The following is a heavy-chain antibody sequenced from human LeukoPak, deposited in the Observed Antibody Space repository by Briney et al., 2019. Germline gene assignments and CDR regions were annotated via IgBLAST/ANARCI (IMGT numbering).Heavy chain of an antibody. J-gene: IGHJ3*02. Sequence: ASVKVSCKASGYTFTSYDINWVRQATGQGLEWMRWMNPNTGNTGYAQKFQGRVSITRNTSISTAYMELSSLRSEDTAVYYCARSRKGYCSGGSCLRHGGFGAFDIWGQGTMVTVSS. CDR1: GYTFTSYD. CDR2: MNPNTGNT. D-gene: IGHD2-15*01. V-gene: IGHV1-8*03. CDR3: ARSRKGYCSGGSCLRHGGFGAFDI.